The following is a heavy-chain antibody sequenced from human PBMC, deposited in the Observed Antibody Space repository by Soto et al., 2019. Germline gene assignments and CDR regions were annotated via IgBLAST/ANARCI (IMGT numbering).Heavy chain of an antibody. V-gene: IGHV4-31*03. D-gene: IGHD2-2*01. CDR1: GGSISSGGYY. J-gene: IGHJ6*02. CDR2: IYYSGST. Sequence: PSETLSLTCTVSGGSISSGGYYWSWIRQHPGKGLEWIGYIYYSGSTYYNPSLKSRVTISVDTSKNQFSLKLSSVTAADTAVYYCARVGYCSSTSCYMGVWYYGMDVWGQGTTVTVSS. CDR3: ARVGYCSSTSCYMGVWYYGMDV.